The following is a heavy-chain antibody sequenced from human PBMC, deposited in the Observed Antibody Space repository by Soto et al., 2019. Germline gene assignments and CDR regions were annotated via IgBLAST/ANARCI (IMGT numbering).Heavy chain of an antibody. CDR2: IYYSGST. Sequence: SETLSLTCTVSGGSINNYSWSWIRQPPGKGLEWIGYIYYSGSTYYNPSLKSRVTISVDTSKNQFSLKLSSVTAADTAVYYCARRHRVLLAICGQGTMVTVSS. CDR1: GGSINNYS. CDR3: ARRHRVLLAI. J-gene: IGHJ3*02. V-gene: IGHV4-59*08. D-gene: IGHD3-10*01.